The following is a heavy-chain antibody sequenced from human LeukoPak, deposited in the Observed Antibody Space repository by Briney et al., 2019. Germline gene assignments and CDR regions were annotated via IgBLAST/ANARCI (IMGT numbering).Heavy chain of an antibody. CDR1: GFTFSSYD. V-gene: IGHV3-13*04. Sequence: GGSLRLSCAASGFTFSSYDMHWVRQGTGKGLEWVSAIGTAGDTYYPVSVKGRFTTSRENAKNSLYLQMNSLRVGDTAVYYCARGRGWGTFDIWGQGTMVTVSS. CDR3: ARGRGWGTFDI. J-gene: IGHJ3*02. CDR2: IGTAGDT. D-gene: IGHD3-10*01.